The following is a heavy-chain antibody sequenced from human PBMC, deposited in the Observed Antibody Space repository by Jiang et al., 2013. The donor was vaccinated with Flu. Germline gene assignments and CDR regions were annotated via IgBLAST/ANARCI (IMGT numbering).Heavy chain of an antibody. CDR1: GGSFSGYY. CDR2: INHRGTT. D-gene: IGHD6-19*01. Sequence: LLKPSETLSLTCAVYGGSFSGYYWSWIRQPPGKGLEWIGEINHRGTTNYNPSLKSRVTISVDTSKSQFSLRLSSVTAADTAVYYCARNRKPGNSSGWYGFDPWGRGTLVTVSS. J-gene: IGHJ5*02. CDR3: ARNRKPGNSSGWYGFDP. V-gene: IGHV4-34*01.